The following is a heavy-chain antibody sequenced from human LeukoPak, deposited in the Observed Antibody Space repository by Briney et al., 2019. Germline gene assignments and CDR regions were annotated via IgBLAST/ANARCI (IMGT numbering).Heavy chain of an antibody. D-gene: IGHD2-2*01. Sequence: GGSLRLSCAASGFTFSSYEMNWVRQAPGKGLEWVLYISSSGSTIYYADSVKGRFTISRDNAKNSLYLQMNSLRAEDTAVYYCGTSPRGWFDPWGQGTLVTVSS. CDR3: GTSPRGWFDP. CDR2: ISSSGSTI. V-gene: IGHV3-48*03. J-gene: IGHJ5*02. CDR1: GFTFSSYE.